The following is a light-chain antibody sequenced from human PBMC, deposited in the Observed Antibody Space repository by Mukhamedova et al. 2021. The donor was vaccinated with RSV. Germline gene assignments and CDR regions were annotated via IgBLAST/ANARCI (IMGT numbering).Light chain of an antibody. CDR1: EDINNN. V-gene: IGKV1-39*01. J-gene: IGKJ2*01. Sequence: RASEDINNNLNWYKQKPGKAPELLISAVSSLQRGVPSSLSGRGSGTDFTLTISSLQPEDFATYYCQQTYSIPHTFGQGTKLEIK. CDR2: AVS. CDR3: QQTYSIPHT.